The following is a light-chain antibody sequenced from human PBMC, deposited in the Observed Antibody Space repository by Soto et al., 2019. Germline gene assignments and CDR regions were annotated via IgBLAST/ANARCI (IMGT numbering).Light chain of an antibody. J-gene: IGKJ5*01. CDR1: QSISSY. CDR3: HQSYSTPRIP. Sequence: DIQMTQSPSSLSASVGDRVTITCRASQSISSYLNWYQQKPGKAPKLLIYAASSLQSGVPSRFSGSGSGTDFTLTISSLQPEDFATYYCHQSYSTPRIPFGQGPRLEI. V-gene: IGKV1-39*01. CDR2: AAS.